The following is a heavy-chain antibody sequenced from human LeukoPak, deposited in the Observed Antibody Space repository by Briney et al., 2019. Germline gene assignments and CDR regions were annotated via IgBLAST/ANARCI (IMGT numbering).Heavy chain of an antibody. D-gene: IGHD3-22*01. J-gene: IGHJ4*02. CDR2: IYHSGST. CDR1: GGSISSSNW. Sequence: SETLSLTCAVSGGSISSSNWWSWVRQPPGKGLEWIGEIYHSGSTNYNPSLKSRVSISVDKSKNQFSLKLSSVTAADTAVYYCARGGHYYDSSGSLIDYWGQGTLVTVSS. CDR3: ARGGHYYDSSGSLIDY. V-gene: IGHV4-4*02.